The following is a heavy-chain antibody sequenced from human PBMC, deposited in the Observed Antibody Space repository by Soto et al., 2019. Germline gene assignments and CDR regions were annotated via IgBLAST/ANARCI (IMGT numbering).Heavy chain of an antibody. V-gene: IGHV6-1*01. D-gene: IGHD3-10*01. CDR3: ARTAGYYRGRQFDY. J-gene: IGHJ4*02. Sequence: SHTLSLTCAISGDSVSSNSAAWNWIRQCPSRGLEWLGRTYYRSKWYNDYAVSVKSRITINPDTSKNQFSLQLSSVTPDDTAVYYCARTAGYYRGRQFDYWGQGTLVTVSS. CDR1: GDSVSSNSAA. CDR2: TYYRSKWYN.